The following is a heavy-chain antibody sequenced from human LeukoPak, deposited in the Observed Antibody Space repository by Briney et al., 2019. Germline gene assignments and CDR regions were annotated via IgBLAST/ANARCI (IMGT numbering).Heavy chain of an antibody. V-gene: IGHV5-51*01. CDR1: GYSFTSYW. CDR2: IYPGDSDT. Sequence: GESLKISCKGSGYSFTSYWIGWVRQMPGKGLEWMGIIYPGDSDTRYSPSFQGQVTISADKSISTAYLQWSSLKASDTAMYYCARHGHQRDYYGSGRDWGQGTLVTVSS. J-gene: IGHJ4*02. CDR3: ARHGHQRDYYGSGRD. D-gene: IGHD3-10*01.